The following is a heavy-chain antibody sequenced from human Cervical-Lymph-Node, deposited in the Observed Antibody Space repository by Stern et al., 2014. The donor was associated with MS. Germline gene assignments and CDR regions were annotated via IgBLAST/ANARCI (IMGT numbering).Heavy chain of an antibody. J-gene: IGHJ6*02. V-gene: IGHV3-33*01. CDR2: IWYDGTKK. D-gene: IGHD3-10*01. CDR1: GFTFSSYG. CDR3: VRDGGGFGLGEYYYATDV. Sequence: QLVQSGGGVVQPGRSLRISCAASGFTFSSYGMHWVRQAPGKGLEWVAVIWYDGTKKYYVDSVKGRFTISRDNSKNTLYLQMNSLRAEDTAVYYCVRDGGGFGLGEYYYATDVWGQGTTVTVSS.